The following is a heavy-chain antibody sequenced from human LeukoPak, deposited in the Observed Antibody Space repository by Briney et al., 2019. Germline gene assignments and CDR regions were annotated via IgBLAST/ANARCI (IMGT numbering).Heavy chain of an antibody. CDR3: ARRVVQSLSTSELKWFHP. CDR2: LSYSGTT. V-gene: IGHV4-59*08. D-gene: IGHD1-1*01. Sequence: SDTLSLTRTVSGRSLNTYYWSCIHQPPGRGLDRIGYLSYSGTTNYTPSLKSRVSMSVDASKNQFSLELTSVTAADTAIYYCARRVVQSLSTSELKWFHPWGEGTLVTVSS. CDR1: GRSLNTYY. J-gene: IGHJ5*02.